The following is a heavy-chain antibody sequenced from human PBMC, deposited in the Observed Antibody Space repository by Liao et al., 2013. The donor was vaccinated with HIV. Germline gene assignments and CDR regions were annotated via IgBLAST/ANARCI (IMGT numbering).Heavy chain of an antibody. J-gene: IGHJ6*03. CDR2: INHSGST. CDR1: GGSFSAYY. CDR3: ARGPGGGEYMDV. V-gene: IGHV4-34*01. D-gene: IGHD3-10*01. Sequence: QVQLQQWGAGLLKSSETLSLTCAVYGGSFSAYYWTWIRQPPGKGLEWIGEINHSGSTNYSPSLNSRVTISVDTSKNLFSLKLRSVTAADTAVYYCARGPGGGEYMDVWGKGTTVTVSS.